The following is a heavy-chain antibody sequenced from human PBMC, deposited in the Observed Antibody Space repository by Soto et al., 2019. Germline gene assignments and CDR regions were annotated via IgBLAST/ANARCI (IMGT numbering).Heavy chain of an antibody. CDR1: GFTFSSYG. V-gene: IGHV3-21*01. D-gene: IGHD6-6*01. CDR3: ARDYSSSGGMDV. J-gene: IGHJ6*02. CDR2: ISSSSSYI. Sequence: VQLVESGGGVVQPGRSLRLSCAASGFTFSSYGMHWVRQAPGKGLEWVSSISSSSSYIYYADSVKGRFTISRDNAKNSLYLHMNSLRAEDTAVYYCARDYSSSGGMDVWGQGTTVTVSS.